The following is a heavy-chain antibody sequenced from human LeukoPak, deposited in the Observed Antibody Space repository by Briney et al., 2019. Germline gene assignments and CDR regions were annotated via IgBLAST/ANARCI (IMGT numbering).Heavy chain of an antibody. J-gene: IGHJ4*02. CDR3: ATETNGRHYDY. Sequence: GGSLRLSCAASGFTFSSYWMSWVRQAPGKGLEWVANIKQDGSEKYYVDSVEGRFTISRDNANNFLYLQMDSLRAEDTAVYYCATETNGRHYDYWGQGTLLTVSS. D-gene: IGHD1-14*01. CDR1: GFTFSSYW. CDR2: IKQDGSEK. V-gene: IGHV3-7*01.